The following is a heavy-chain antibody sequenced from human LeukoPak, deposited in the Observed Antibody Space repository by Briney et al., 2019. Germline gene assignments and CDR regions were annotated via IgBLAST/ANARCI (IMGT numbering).Heavy chain of an antibody. CDR2: MSGSGGST. J-gene: IGHJ4*02. Sequence: GGSLRLSCAASGFTFSNYAMSWVRQAPGKGLEWVSSMSGSGGSTYYADSVRGRFTISRDNSKNTLYLQMNNLRAEDTALYYCAKNQGQWLVPVDYWGQGTLVTVSS. CDR1: GFTFSNYA. CDR3: AKNQGQWLVPVDY. D-gene: IGHD6-19*01. V-gene: IGHV3-23*01.